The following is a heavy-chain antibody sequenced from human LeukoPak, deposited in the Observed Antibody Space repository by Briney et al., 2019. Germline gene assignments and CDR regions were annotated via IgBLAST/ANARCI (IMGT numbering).Heavy chain of an antibody. CDR1: GFTFSSYW. V-gene: IGHV3-7*03. D-gene: IGHD3-10*01. CDR2: IKQDGSEK. J-gene: IGHJ3*02. Sequence: GGSLRLSCAASGFTFSSYWMSWVRQAPGKGLEWVANIKQDGSEKYYVDSVKGRFTISRDNTKNSLYLQMNSLKTEDTAVYYCTRNLLLWFGEYDAFDIWGQGTMVTVSS. CDR3: TRNLLLWFGEYDAFDI.